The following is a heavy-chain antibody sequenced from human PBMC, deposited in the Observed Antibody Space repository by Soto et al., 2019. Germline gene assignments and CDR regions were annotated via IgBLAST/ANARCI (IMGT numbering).Heavy chain of an antibody. D-gene: IGHD2-8*01. V-gene: IGHV1-69*06. CDR2: IIPIFGTA. Sequence: SVKVSFKASGGTFSSYAISWLRQAPGQGLEWMGGIIPIFGTANYAQKFQGRVTITADKSTSTAYMELSSLRSEDTAVYYCARDGGPYCTNGVCSTYYYYGMDVWGQGTTVTVSS. CDR3: ARDGGPYCTNGVCSTYYYYGMDV. CDR1: GGTFSSYA. J-gene: IGHJ6*02.